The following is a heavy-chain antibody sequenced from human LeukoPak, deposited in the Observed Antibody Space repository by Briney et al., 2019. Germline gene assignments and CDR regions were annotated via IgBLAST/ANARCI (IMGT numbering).Heavy chain of an antibody. V-gene: IGHV3-21*06. CDR3: LRGDRRDY. CDR1: GFTFSNYE. Sequence: GGSLRLSCAASGFTFSNYEMHWVRQAPGKGLEWVSSIDSSGGYMFYADSVKGRFIISRDNAKDSLYLQMNSLRVEDTAVYYCLRGDRRDYWGQGTLVTVSS. CDR2: IDSSGGYM. J-gene: IGHJ4*02.